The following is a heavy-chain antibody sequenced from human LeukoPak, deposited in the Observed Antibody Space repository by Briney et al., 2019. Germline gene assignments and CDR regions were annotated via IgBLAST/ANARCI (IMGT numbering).Heavy chain of an antibody. D-gene: IGHD3-22*01. CDR1: GGTFSSYA. J-gene: IGHJ5*02. CDR2: IIPIFGTA. V-gene: IGHV1-69*05. Sequence: SVKVSCKASGGTFSSYAISWVRQAPGQGLEWMGGIIPIFGTANYAQKFQGRVTITTDESTSTAYMELSSLRSEDTAVYYCARDINYYDSSGYYRYNWFDPRGQGTLVTVSS. CDR3: ARDINYYDSSGYYRYNWFDP.